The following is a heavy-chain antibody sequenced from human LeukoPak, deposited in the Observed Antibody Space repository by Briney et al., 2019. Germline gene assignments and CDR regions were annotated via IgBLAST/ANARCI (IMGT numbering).Heavy chain of an antibody. J-gene: IGHJ1*01. CDR2: IYYSGIM. CDR3: ARGCSGGGCFSD. V-gene: IGHV4-59*01. Sequence: SETLSLTCNVPGASISSFFYNWIRQPPGKGLEWIGYIYYSGIMNYNPSLKSRVTISVDTSKNHFSLKMTSVTAADTAIYYCARGCSGGGCFSDWGQGTLVTVSS. D-gene: IGHD2-15*01. CDR1: GASISSFF.